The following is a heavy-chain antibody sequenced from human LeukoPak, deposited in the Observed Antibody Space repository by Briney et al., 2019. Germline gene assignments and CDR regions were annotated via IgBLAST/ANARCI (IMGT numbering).Heavy chain of an antibody. J-gene: IGHJ6*04. CDR1: GGSFSGYY. CDR3: ARVVSYYYYYGMDV. CDR2: INHSGST. D-gene: IGHD3-22*01. V-gene: IGHV4-34*01. Sequence: IPSETLSLTCAVYGGSFSGYYWSWIRQPPGKGLEWIGEINHSGSTIYNPSLKSRVTISVDTSKNQFPLKLSSVTAADTAVYYCARVVSYYYYYGMDVWGKGTTVTVSS.